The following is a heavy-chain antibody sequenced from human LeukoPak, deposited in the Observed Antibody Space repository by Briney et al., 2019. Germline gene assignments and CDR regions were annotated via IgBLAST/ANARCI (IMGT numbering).Heavy chain of an antibody. CDR1: GGTFSSYA. V-gene: IGHV1-46*01. D-gene: IGHD3-22*01. CDR2: INPSGGST. J-gene: IGHJ4*02. CDR3: ARMYYDSSYPFDY. Sequence: ASVKVSCKASGGTFSSYAISWVRQAPGQGLEWMGIINPSGGSTSYAQKFQGRVTMTRDTSTSTVYMELSSLRSEDTAVYYCARMYYDSSYPFDYWGQGTLVTVSS.